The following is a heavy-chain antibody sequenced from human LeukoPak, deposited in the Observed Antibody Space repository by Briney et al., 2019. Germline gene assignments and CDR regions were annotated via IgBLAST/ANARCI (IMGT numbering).Heavy chain of an antibody. CDR3: AREEWFDP. CDR1: GGSISSGGYY. CDR2: IYTSGST. J-gene: IGHJ5*02. Sequence: PSETLSLTCTVSGGSISSGGYYWSWIRQPAGKGLEWIGRIYTSGSTNYNPSLKSRVTISVDTSKNQFSLKLSSVTAADTAVYYCAREEWFDPWGQGTLVTVSS. V-gene: IGHV4-61*02.